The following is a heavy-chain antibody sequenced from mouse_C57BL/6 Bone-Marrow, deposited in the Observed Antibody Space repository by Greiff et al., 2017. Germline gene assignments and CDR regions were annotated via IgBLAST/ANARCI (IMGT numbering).Heavy chain of an antibody. CDR2: IYPGGGYT. D-gene: IGHD1-2*01. J-gene: IGHJ2*01. V-gene: IGHV1-63*01. Sequence: QVHVKQSGVELVRPGTSVKMSCKASGYTFTNYWIGWAKQRPGHGLEWIGDIYPGGGYTNYNEKCKGKATLTADKSSSTAYMQVSSLTSEDSAIYYCARSGYPVPFDYWGQGTTLTVSS. CDR1: GYTFTNYW. CDR3: ARSGYPVPFDY.